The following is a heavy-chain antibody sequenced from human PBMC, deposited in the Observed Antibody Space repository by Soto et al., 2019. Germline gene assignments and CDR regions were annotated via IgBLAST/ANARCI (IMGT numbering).Heavy chain of an antibody. Sequence: QVQLQDSGPGLVKPSETLSLTCTLSGDSISGYYWGWFRQPPGKGLDWIGYIYDSGSTNYNPSLKSRVTVSVDTPKNQFSLKLSSVTAADTAVYYCARAPGSWYSPFDYWGQGTLVTVSS. CDR2: IYDSGST. V-gene: IGHV4-59*01. D-gene: IGHD6-13*01. CDR3: ARAPGSWYSPFDY. J-gene: IGHJ4*02. CDR1: GDSISGYY.